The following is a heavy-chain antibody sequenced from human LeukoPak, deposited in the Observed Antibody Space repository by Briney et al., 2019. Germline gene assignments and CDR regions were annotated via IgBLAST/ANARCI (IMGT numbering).Heavy chain of an antibody. Sequence: SETLSLTCSVYGGSFSGYYWSWIPQPAGKGLEWIGRIYTSGSTNYNPSLKSRVTISVDTSKNQFSLKLSSVTAADTAVYYCARDPFEWPHYYMDVWGKGTTVTISS. V-gene: IGHV4-4*07. CDR3: ARDPFEWPHYYMDV. CDR1: GGSFSGYY. D-gene: IGHD3-9*01. CDR2: IYTSGST. J-gene: IGHJ6*03.